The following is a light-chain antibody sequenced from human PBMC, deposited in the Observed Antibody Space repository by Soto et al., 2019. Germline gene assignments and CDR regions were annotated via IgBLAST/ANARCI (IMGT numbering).Light chain of an antibody. V-gene: IGKV4-1*01. CDR1: QSVLYSSNNKNY. CDR2: WAS. CDR3: QQYYATPRT. J-gene: IGKJ1*01. Sequence: DIVMTPSPDSLAVSLGERATINCKSSQSVLYSSNNKNYLAWYQQKPGQPPKLLIYWASTRESGVPDRFSGSGSGTDFTLTISSLQAADVAVYYCQQYYATPRTFGQGTKVDIK.